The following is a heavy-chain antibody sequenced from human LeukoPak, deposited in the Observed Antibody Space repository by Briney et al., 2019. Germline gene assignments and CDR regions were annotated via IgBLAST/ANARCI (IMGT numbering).Heavy chain of an antibody. V-gene: IGHV1-46*01. D-gene: IGHD3-22*01. Sequence: ASVKVSCKASGYTFTSYYMHWVRQAPGQGLEWMGIINPSGGSTSYAQKFQGRVTMTRDMSTSTVYMELSSLRSEDTAVYYCARVYYYDSSGYSDEGQINLQEYYFDYWGQGTLVTVSS. CDR1: GYTFTSYY. CDR3: ARVYYYDSSGYSDEGQINLQEYYFDY. CDR2: INPSGGST. J-gene: IGHJ4*02.